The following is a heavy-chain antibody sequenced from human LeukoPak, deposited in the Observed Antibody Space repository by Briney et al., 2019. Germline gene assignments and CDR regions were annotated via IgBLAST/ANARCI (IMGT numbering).Heavy chain of an antibody. CDR1: GGPFSGYY. V-gene: IGHV4-34*01. CDR2: INHSGST. Sequence: PSETLSLTCAVYGGPFSGYYWILIRQPPGKGLEWIGEINHSGSTNYNPSLKSRVTISVDTSKNQFPLKLSSVTAADTAVYYCARGPRLSALFDLWGQGTLVTVSS. CDR3: ARGPRLSALFDL. D-gene: IGHD2/OR15-2a*01. J-gene: IGHJ4*02.